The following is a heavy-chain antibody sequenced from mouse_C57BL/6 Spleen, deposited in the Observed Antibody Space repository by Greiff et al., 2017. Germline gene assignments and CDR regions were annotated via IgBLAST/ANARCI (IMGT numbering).Heavy chain of an antibody. CDR1: GYTFTSYG. CDR2: IYPRSGNT. CDR3: ARSGTRATLGY. D-gene: IGHD3-1*01. J-gene: IGHJ2*01. Sequence: VQLQQSGAELARPGASVTLSCQASGYTFTSYGISWVKQRPGQGLEWIGEIYPRSGNTYYNEKFKGKATLTADTSSSTAYMELRSLTSEDSAVYYCARSGTRATLGYWGQGTTLTVSS. V-gene: IGHV1-81*01.